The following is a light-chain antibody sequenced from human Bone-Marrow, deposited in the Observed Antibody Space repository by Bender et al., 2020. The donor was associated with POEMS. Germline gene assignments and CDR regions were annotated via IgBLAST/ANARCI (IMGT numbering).Light chain of an antibody. V-gene: IGLV1-44*01. CDR1: SSNIGAHA. CDR3: AVWDDSLNGWV. J-gene: IGLJ3*02. CDR2: SSH. Sequence: QSVLTQPPSASGTPGQRVTISCSGGSSNIGAHAVNWYQHLPGTAPKLLIYSSHRRPSEVPDRFSGSRSGTSASLAISGLQSEDEADYYCAVWDDSLNGWVFGRGNKLTVL.